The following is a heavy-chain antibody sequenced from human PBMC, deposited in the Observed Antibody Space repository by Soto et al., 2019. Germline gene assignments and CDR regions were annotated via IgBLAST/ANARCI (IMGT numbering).Heavy chain of an antibody. Sequence: QVQLVQSGAEVKKPGTSVKVSCQASGYTFKNFAMNWVRQAPGQGLEWMGWISAYNGNTNFAQKFQGRVTMTTDTSTNTAYMELRSLTSADTAMYYCARDRSVAGTPGDFDAWGQGSLVTVSS. J-gene: IGHJ5*02. D-gene: IGHD6-19*01. CDR1: GYTFKNFA. CDR3: ARDRSVAGTPGDFDA. V-gene: IGHV1-18*01. CDR2: ISAYNGNT.